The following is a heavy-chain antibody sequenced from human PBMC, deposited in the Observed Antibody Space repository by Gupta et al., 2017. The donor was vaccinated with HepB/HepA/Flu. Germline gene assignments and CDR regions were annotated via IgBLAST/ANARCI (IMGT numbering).Heavy chain of an antibody. Sequence: QVQLVQSGAEVKKPGASVQVSCKASGYTFSAYFIHWVRQAPGQRLEWMGWINPYNGDTKYTQKFQGRVTLTSDTSINTAFMEVDRLRSDDTAVYFCARVGRGSYDFWGQGTLVTVSS. V-gene: IGHV1-2*02. J-gene: IGHJ4*02. CDR2: INPYNGDT. CDR1: GYTFSAYF. D-gene: IGHD1-26*01. CDR3: ARVGRGSYDF.